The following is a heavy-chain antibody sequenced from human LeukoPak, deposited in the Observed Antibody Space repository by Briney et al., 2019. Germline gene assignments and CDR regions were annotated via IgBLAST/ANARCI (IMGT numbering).Heavy chain of an antibody. CDR1: GFTFSTYS. D-gene: IGHD5-18*01. J-gene: IGHJ4*02. V-gene: IGHV3-21*01. CDR3: AREPTAMIL. CDR2: ISSSSTYI. Sequence: GGSLRLSCAASGFTFSTYSMTWVRQTPGKELEWVSSISSSSTYIYYADSVKGRFTISRDNAKNSLYLQMNSLRVEDTAVYYCAREPTAMILWGQGTLVTVSS.